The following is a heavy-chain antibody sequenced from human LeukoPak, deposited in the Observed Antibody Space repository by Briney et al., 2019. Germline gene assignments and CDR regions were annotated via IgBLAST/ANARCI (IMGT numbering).Heavy chain of an antibody. J-gene: IGHJ4*02. CDR1: GYTFTSYG. CDR3: ARGRGVNLDY. D-gene: IGHD3-10*01. Sequence: ASVKVSCKVSGYTFTSYGISWVRQAPGHGLEWMGWISAYNGNTNYAQKLPGRVTMTTDTSTSTAYMELRSLRSDDTDVYYCARGRGVNLDYWGQGTLVTVSS. V-gene: IGHV1-18*01. CDR2: ISAYNGNT.